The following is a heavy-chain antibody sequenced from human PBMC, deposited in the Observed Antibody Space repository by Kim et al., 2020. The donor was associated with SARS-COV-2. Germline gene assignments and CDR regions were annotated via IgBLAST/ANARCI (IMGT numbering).Heavy chain of an antibody. D-gene: IGHD1-26*01. Sequence: GESLRLSCVASGFTFSDYFMDWVRQAPGKGLEWVGRSRNKANSYDTEYAASVKGRFTISSDDSENSLYLPMTSLKTEDTAVYYWARDEIGSYKYWGQGTL. CDR2: SRNKANSYDT. V-gene: IGHV3-72*01. CDR3: ARDEIGSYKY. CDR1: GFTFSDYF. J-gene: IGHJ4*02.